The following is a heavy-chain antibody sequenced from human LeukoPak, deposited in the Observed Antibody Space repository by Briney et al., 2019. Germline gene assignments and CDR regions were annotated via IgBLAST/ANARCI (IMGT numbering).Heavy chain of an antibody. CDR2: IYHSGST. CDR1: GYSISSGYY. Sequence: SETLSLTCTVSGYSISSGYYWGWIRQPPGKGLEWIGSIYHSGSTYYNPSLKSRVTISVDTSKNQFSLKLSSVTAADTAVYYCARVKNWFDPWGQGTLVTVSS. J-gene: IGHJ5*02. V-gene: IGHV4-38-2*02. CDR3: ARVKNWFDP.